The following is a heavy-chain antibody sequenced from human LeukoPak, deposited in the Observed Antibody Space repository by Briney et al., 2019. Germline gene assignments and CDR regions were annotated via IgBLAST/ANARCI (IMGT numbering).Heavy chain of an antibody. D-gene: IGHD4-17*01. CDR3: ARAQTYGDSRLLLDY. CDR2: INWNGGST. Sequence: PGGSLRLSCAASGFTFGSYGMSWVRQAPGKGLEWVSGINWNGGSTGYADSVEGRFTISRDNAKNSQYLQMNSLRVEDTALYYCARAQTYGDSRLLLDYWGQGTLVTVSS. V-gene: IGHV3-20*04. CDR1: GFTFGSYG. J-gene: IGHJ4*02.